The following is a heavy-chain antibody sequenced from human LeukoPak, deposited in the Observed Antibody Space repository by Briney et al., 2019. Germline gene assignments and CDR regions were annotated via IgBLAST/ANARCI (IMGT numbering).Heavy chain of an antibody. Sequence: GGSLRLSCAASGFTFSSYAMHWVRQAPGKGLEWVAVISYDGSSKYYADSVKGRFTISRDNSKNTLYLQMNSLRAEDTAVYYCARPTSGWYEGHFDYWGQGTLVTVSS. CDR1: GFTFSSYA. CDR2: ISYDGSSK. CDR3: ARPTSGWYEGHFDY. D-gene: IGHD6-19*01. V-gene: IGHV3-30-3*01. J-gene: IGHJ4*02.